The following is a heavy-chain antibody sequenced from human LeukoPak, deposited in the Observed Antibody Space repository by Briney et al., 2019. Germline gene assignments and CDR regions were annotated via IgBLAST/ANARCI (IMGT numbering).Heavy chain of an antibody. D-gene: IGHD3-10*01. V-gene: IGHV3-48*03. J-gene: IGHJ4*02. Sequence: GGSLRFSCAASGFTFSSYEMNWVRQAPGKGLEWVSYISSSGSTIYYADSVKGRSTISRDNAKNSLYLQMNSLRAEDTAVYYCGGLHYYGSGSHFDYWGQGTLVTVSS. CDR2: ISSSGSTI. CDR1: GFTFSSYE. CDR3: GGLHYYGSGSHFDY.